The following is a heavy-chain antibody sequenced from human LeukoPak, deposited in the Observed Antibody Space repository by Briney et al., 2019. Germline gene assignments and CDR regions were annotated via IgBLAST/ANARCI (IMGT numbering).Heavy chain of an antibody. CDR1: GYTFTSYD. D-gene: IGHD6-13*01. V-gene: IGHV1-8*01. Sequence: ASVKVSCMASGYTFTSYDINWVRQATGRGLEWMGWMNLNSGNTGYAQKFQGRVTMTRNTSISTAYMELSSLRSEDTAVYYWASRVWAPKDYYYGMDVWGQGTTVTVSS. J-gene: IGHJ6*02. CDR3: ASRVWAPKDYYYGMDV. CDR2: MNLNSGNT.